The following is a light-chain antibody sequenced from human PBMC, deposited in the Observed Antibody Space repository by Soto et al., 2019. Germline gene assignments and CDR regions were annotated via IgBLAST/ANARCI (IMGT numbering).Light chain of an antibody. CDR2: GAS. Sequence: EMVLTQSPGTLSLSPVERSXXSCRASQSVSNNYLAWYQQKPGQAPRLLIYGASNRATGIPDRFSGSGSGTDFTLTISRLEPEDFAVYYCQQYDSSPRTFGQGTKVDIK. V-gene: IGKV3-20*01. CDR1: QSVSNNY. J-gene: IGKJ1*01. CDR3: QQYDSSPRT.